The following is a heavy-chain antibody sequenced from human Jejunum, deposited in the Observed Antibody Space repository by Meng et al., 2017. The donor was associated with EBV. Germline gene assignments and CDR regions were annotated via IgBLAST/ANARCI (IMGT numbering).Heavy chain of an antibody. Sequence: QVQLQESGPGLVKPSEXLPLTCTVSGASISAYYWNWIRQPPGKGLDWIGNIYYGGSPNYNPSLRSRVTTSVDTSKNQFSLNLKSVTAADTAVYYCARVPLHDYYDGPSYNWGQGTLVTVSS. CDR1: GASISAYY. CDR3: ARVPLHDYYDGPSYN. J-gene: IGHJ4*02. D-gene: IGHD3-16*01. CDR2: IYYGGSP. V-gene: IGHV4-59*01.